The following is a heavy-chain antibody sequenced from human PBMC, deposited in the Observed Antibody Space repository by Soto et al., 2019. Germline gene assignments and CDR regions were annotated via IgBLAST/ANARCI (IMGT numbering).Heavy chain of an antibody. CDR3: ARDLRGYSNPHFFDS. CDR2: IKQDGSEK. J-gene: IGHJ4*02. V-gene: IGHV3-7*05. Sequence: RSWVRQAPGKGLEWVANIKQDGSEKYHVDSVKGRFTISRDNAKNSLYLQMNSLRAEDTAVYYCARDLRGYSNPHFFDSWGQGTLVTVSS. D-gene: IGHD6-13*01.